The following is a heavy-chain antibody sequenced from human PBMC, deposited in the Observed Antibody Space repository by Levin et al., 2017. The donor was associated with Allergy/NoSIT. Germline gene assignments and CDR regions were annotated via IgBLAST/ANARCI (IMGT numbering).Heavy chain of an antibody. CDR2: IYYSGST. CDR3: SRGAYDDGWGSFHPFDY. V-gene: IGHV4-59*12. Sequence: SETLSLTCTASGASIKNYYRSWIRQSPGKGLEWIGYIYYSGSTNYNPSPNSRVTTSVDWTKNQFSLKLSSMLAADTAVYYCSRGAYDDGWGSFHPFDYWGQGTLVTVSS. J-gene: IGHJ4*02. D-gene: IGHD3-16*01. CDR1: GASIKNYY.